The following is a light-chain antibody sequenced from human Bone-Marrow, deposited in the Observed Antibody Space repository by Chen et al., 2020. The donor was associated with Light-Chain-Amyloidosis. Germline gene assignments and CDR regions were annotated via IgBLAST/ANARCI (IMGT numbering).Light chain of an antibody. J-gene: IGKJ1*01. V-gene: IGKV3-20*01. CDR3: LQYGTSPPRT. CDR2: GAS. Sequence: EIVLTQSPGTLSLSPGERATLSCRASQSISSSHLSWYQQKPGQAPRLVIYGASTRATGTPDRFSGSGSGTGFTLTISRLEPEDSAVYFCLQYGTSPPRTFGQGTTVEI. CDR1: QSISSSH.